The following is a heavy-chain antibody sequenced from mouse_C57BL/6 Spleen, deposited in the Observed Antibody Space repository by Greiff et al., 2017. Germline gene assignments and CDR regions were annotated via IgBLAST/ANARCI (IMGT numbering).Heavy chain of an antibody. Sequence: QVQLQQSGAELMKPGASVKLSCKATGYTFTGYWMHWVKQRPGRGLEWIGRIDPNSGGTKYNEKFKSKATLTVDKPSSTAYMQLSSLTSEDSAVYYCARDPFDYDCYYYAMDYWGQGTSVTVSS. D-gene: IGHD2-4*01. CDR1: GYTFTGYW. J-gene: IGHJ4*01. CDR3: ARDPFDYDCYYYAMDY. V-gene: IGHV1-72*01. CDR2: IDPNSGGT.